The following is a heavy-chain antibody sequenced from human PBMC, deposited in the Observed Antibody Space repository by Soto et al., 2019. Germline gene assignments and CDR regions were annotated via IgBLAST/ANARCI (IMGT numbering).Heavy chain of an antibody. J-gene: IGHJ5*02. CDR1: GFTFSGSA. D-gene: IGHD2-2*01. CDR3: TRREGYCSSTNCPNWFAP. CDR2: IRSKSNSYAT. V-gene: IGHV3-73*02. Sequence: EVQLVESGGGLVQPGGSLKLSCAASGFTFSGSAMHWVRQASGKGLEWVGRIRSKSNSYATAYAASVKGRFTISRDDSKNTAYLQMNSLKSEDTAVYYCTRREGYCSSTNCPNWFAPWGQGTLVTVSS.